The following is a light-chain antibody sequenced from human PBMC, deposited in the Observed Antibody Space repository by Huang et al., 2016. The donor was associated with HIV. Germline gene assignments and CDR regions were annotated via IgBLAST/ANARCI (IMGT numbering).Light chain of an antibody. CDR1: QSVRSN. CDR2: DAS. J-gene: IGKJ2*01. V-gene: IGKV3-15*01. CDR3: QQYTNWPRYT. Sequence: EIVLTQSPATLSVSPGERATLSCRASQSVRSNLAWYQQKPGQGPRLLIDDASTRATGSPDRISGSGSGTEFTLTISSLQSEDCAVYYCQQYTNWPRYTFGQGTKLEIK.